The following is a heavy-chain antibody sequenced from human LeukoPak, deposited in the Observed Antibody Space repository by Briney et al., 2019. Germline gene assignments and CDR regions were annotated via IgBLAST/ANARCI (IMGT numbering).Heavy chain of an antibody. V-gene: IGHV4-31*03. CDR3: ARTTSNWFDP. Sequence: PSETLSLTCTVSGGSINGGRYRWSWIRQHPGKGLEWIGYIDYSASTYCNPSLKSRVNISVDTSKNQFSLTLSSVTAADTAVYYCARTTSNWFDPWGQGSLVTVSS. CDR2: IDYSAST. J-gene: IGHJ5*02. CDR1: GGSINGGRYR. D-gene: IGHD1-1*01.